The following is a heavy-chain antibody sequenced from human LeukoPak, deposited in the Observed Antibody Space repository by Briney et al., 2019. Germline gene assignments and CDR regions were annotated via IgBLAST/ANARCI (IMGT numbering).Heavy chain of an antibody. CDR1: GFTFDDYA. J-gene: IGHJ4*02. CDR3: ARDDRYGSGSYYPGY. V-gene: IGHV3-9*01. CDR2: ISWNSGSI. Sequence: GGSLRLSCAASGFTFDDYAMHWVRQAPGKGLEWVSGISWNSGSIGYADSVKGRFTISRDNSKNTLYLQMNSLRAEDTAVYYCARDDRYGSGSYYPGYWGQGTLVTVSS. D-gene: IGHD3-10*01.